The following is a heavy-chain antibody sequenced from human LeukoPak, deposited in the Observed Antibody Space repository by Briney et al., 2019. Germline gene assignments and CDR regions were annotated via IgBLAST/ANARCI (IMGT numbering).Heavy chain of an antibody. V-gene: IGHV3-30*18. Sequence: GTSLRLSCAASGFAFRSYGMHWVRQAPGKGLEWVAIISYNANNQYYADSVKGRFTISRDNSKNTLFLQMNSLKTEDTAVYYCAKPRGGYYFDYWGQGTLVTVSS. CDR3: AKPRGGYYFDY. CDR2: ISYNANNQ. D-gene: IGHD3-3*01. CDR1: GFAFRSYG. J-gene: IGHJ4*02.